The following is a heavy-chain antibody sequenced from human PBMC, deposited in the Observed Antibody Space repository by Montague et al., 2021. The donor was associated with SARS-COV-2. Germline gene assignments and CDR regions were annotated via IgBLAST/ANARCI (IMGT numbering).Heavy chain of an antibody. Sequence: SDTLSLTCNLSGGSLSSYYCSWIRQPPGKGLEWIGYVYYNGNTNYNPSLKSRSILSVDTSKNHFSLKVSSVTAADTAVYYCASGSKWSNYFDYWGQGTLVTVSS. CDR2: VYYNGNT. CDR3: ASGSKWSNYFDY. CDR1: GGSLSSYY. D-gene: IGHD2-15*01. J-gene: IGHJ4*02. V-gene: IGHV4-59*07.